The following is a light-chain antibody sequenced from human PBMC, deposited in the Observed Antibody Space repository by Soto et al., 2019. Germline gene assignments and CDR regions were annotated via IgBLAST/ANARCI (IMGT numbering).Light chain of an antibody. CDR1: SSDVGGYNY. Sequence: QSALTQPASVSGSPGQSITISCTGTSSDVGGYNYVSWYQQHPGKAPKLMIYDVSNRPSGVSNRFSGSKSGNTASLTISGLQAEDEADYYCRSYTSSSTVVFAGGTQLTVL. CDR3: RSYTSSSTVV. CDR2: DVS. V-gene: IGLV2-14*01. J-gene: IGLJ2*01.